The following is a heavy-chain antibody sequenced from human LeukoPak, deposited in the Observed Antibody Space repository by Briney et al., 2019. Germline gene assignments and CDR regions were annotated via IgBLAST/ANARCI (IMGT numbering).Heavy chain of an antibody. J-gene: IGHJ4*02. V-gene: IGHV4-59*01. Sequence: SETLSLTCTVSDDSISDYYRWWIRQPPGKGLEWIGYIHNSGTSTYNLSLKSRVTISADTSKNQFSLKLNSMTTADTAVYYCTRGAGWLIDYWGQGILVTVSS. CDR1: DDSISDYY. CDR2: IHNSGTS. D-gene: IGHD3-16*01. CDR3: TRGAGWLIDY.